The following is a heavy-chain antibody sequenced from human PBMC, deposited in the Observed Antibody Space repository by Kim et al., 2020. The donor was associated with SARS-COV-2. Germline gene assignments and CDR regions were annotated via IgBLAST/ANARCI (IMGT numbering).Heavy chain of an antibody. D-gene: IGHD6-13*01. CDR1: GFTFSDSA. CDR2: IRSKTSSYAT. J-gene: IGHJ3*02. V-gene: IGHV3-73*01. CDR3: TRVPPYSNSWWDAFDI. Sequence: GGSLRLSCAASGFTFSDSAMYWVRQASGKGLEWVGRIRSKTSSYATAYDVSVKGRFIISRDDSKNTAYLQMNSLKTEDTAIYYCTRVPPYSNSWWDAFDIWGQGTMVTVSS.